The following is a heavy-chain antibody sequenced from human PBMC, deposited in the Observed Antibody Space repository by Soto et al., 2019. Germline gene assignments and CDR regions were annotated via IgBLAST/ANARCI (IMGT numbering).Heavy chain of an antibody. D-gene: IGHD7-27*01. CDR1: GFTFSSYW. CDR3: ARGVLTGDAFDI. V-gene: IGHV3-74*01. Sequence: GGSLRLSCAASGFTFSSYWMHWVRQAPGKGLVWVSRINSDGSSTSYADSVKGRFTISRDNDKNTLYLQMNSLRAEDTAVYSCARGVLTGDAFDIWGQGTMVTVSS. CDR2: INSDGSST. J-gene: IGHJ3*02.